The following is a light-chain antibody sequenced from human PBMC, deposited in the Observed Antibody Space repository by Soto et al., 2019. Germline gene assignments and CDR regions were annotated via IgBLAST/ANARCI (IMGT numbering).Light chain of an antibody. CDR2: EVS. J-gene: IGLJ1*01. V-gene: IGLV2-18*02. Sequence: QSVLTQPPSRAGAPGQAVTISFPGTSSYVGSYNRVSWYQQPPGTAPKLMIYEVSNRPSGVPDRFSGSKSGNTASLTISGLQAEDEADYYCSSYTSSSTFVFGTGTKVTVL. CDR1: SSYVGSYNR. CDR3: SSYTSSSTFV.